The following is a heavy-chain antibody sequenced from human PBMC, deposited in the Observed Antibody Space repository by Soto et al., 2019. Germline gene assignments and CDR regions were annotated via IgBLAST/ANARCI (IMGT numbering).Heavy chain of an antibody. Sequence: ESLSLTCTVSGGSISSSSYYWDWIGQPPGKGLEWIGRIYYSGSTYYNPSLKSRVTISVDTSKNQFSVKLSSVTAADTAVYYCAKSPGIAVADYWGQGTLVTVSS. CDR2: IYYSGST. CDR1: GGSISSSSYY. J-gene: IGHJ4*02. V-gene: IGHV4-39*01. D-gene: IGHD6-19*01. CDR3: AKSPGIAVADY.